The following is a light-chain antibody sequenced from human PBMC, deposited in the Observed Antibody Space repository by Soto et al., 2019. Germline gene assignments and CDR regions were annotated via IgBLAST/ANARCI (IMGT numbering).Light chain of an antibody. CDR2: EDN. Sequence: NFMLTQPHSVSESPGKTVTISCTRSSGSIASNYVQRYQQRPGSAPTTVIYEDNQRPSGVPDRFSGSIDTSSNSASLTISGLKTEDEADYYCQSYDSFNWVFGGGTQLTVL. J-gene: IGLJ3*02. CDR1: SGSIASNY. CDR3: QSYDSFNWV. V-gene: IGLV6-57*04.